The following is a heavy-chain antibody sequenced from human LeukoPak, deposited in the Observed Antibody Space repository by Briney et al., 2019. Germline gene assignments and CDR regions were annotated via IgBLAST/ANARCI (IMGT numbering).Heavy chain of an antibody. Sequence: PSETLSLTCTVSGGSISSYYWSWIRQPPGKGLEWIGYIYYSGSTNYNPSLKSRVTISVDTSKNQFSLKLSSVTAADTAVYYCARDSGVGATGYYYYGMDVWGQGTTVTVSS. CDR1: GGSISSYY. J-gene: IGHJ6*02. V-gene: IGHV4-59*01. CDR3: ARDSGVGATGYYYYGMDV. CDR2: IYYSGST. D-gene: IGHD1-26*01.